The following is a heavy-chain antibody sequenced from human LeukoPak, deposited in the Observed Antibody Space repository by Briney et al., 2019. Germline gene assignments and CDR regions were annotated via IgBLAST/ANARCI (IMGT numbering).Heavy chain of an antibody. CDR3: AKDALDCSSTSCYAPMDY. D-gene: IGHD2-2*01. J-gene: IGHJ4*02. CDR2: ISGSGGST. Sequence: GGSLGLSCAASGFTFSSYAMSWVRQAPGKGLEWVSAISGSGGSTYYADSVKGRFTISRDNSKNTLYLQMNSLRAEDTAVYYCAKDALDCSSTSCYAPMDYWGQGTLVTVSS. CDR1: GFTFSSYA. V-gene: IGHV3-23*01.